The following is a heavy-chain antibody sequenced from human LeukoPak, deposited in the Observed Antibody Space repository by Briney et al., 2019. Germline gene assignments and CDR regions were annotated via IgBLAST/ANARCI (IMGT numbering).Heavy chain of an antibody. CDR2: MNPNSGNT. CDR3: ATTDSGFLDAFDI. Sequence: ASVKVSCKASGYTFTSYDINWVRQATGQGLEWMGWMNPNSGNTGYAQKFQGRVTMTRNTSISTAYMELSRLRSDDTAVYYCATTDSGFLDAFDIWGQGTMVTVSS. V-gene: IGHV1-8*01. CDR1: GYTFTSYD. D-gene: IGHD5-12*01. J-gene: IGHJ3*02.